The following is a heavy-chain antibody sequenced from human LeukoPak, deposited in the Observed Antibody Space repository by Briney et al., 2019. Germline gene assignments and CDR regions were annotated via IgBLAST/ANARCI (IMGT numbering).Heavy chain of an antibody. J-gene: IGHJ6*03. Sequence: GGSLRLSCAASGFTFSSYEMNWVRQAPGKGLEWVSYISISGSTIYYADSVKGRFTISRDNAKNSLHLQMNSLRAEDTAVYYCARDRDDILTGYQHYYYYYYMDVWGKGTTVTISS. CDR3: ARDRDDILTGYQHYYYYYYMDV. D-gene: IGHD3-9*01. CDR1: GFTFSSYE. CDR2: ISISGSTI. V-gene: IGHV3-48*03.